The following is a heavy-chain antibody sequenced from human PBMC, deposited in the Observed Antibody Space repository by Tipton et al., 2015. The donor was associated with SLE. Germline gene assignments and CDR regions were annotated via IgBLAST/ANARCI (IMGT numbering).Heavy chain of an antibody. CDR2: IRSKADGGTT. J-gene: IGHJ4*02. CDR3: IARGYSGY. V-gene: IGHV3-15*01. CDR1: GFTFTNAW. D-gene: IGHD5-12*01. Sequence: GSLRLSCTVSGFTFTNAWMSWVRQAPGKGLEWVGRIRSKADGGTTDYVAPVKGRFTMSRDDSKNTLYLQMNSLKTEDTAVYYCIARGYSGYWGQGTLVTVSS.